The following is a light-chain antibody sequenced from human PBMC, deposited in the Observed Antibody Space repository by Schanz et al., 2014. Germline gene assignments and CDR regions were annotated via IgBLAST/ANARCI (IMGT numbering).Light chain of an antibody. CDR2: GAS. CDR1: QSVSTID. J-gene: IGKJ1*01. Sequence: IVLTQSPGTLSLSPGERATLSCRSSQSVSTIDLAWYQQKPGQAPRVLIYGASIRATGIPARFSGSGSGTDFTLTISRLEPEDFAVYFCQQRANWPRTFGQGTQVEIK. CDR3: QQRANWPRT. V-gene: IGKV3D-20*02.